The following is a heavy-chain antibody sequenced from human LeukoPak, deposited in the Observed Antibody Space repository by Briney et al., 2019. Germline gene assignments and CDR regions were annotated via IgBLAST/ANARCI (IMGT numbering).Heavy chain of an antibody. CDR3: ARNPLRRFDY. J-gene: IGHJ4*02. Sequence: GGSLRLSCAVSGFTFSTYWMTWVRQAPGKGLEWVADIDQEGSQKYYVDSVKGRFTISRDNAKNSLHLQMNSLRAEDTAVYYCARNPLRRFDYWGQGTLVTVSS. CDR2: IDQEGSQK. V-gene: IGHV3-7*04. CDR1: GFTFSTYW.